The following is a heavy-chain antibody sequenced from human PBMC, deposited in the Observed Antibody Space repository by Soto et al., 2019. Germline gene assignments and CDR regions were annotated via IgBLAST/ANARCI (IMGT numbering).Heavy chain of an antibody. J-gene: IGHJ4*02. Sequence: QVQLVQSGAEVKKPGASVKVSCKAYGYTFTSYGISWVRQAPGQGLEWMGWISAYNGNTNYAQKLQGRVTMTTDTSTSTAYMELRSLRSDDTAVYYCARDEWSVIEAAGTFDYWGQGTLVTVSS. D-gene: IGHD6-13*01. CDR1: GYTFTSYG. CDR2: ISAYNGNT. V-gene: IGHV1-18*01. CDR3: ARDEWSVIEAAGTFDY.